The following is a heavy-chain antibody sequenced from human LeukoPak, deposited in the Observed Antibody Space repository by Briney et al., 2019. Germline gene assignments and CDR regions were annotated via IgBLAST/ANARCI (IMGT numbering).Heavy chain of an antibody. V-gene: IGHV4-39*01. CDR2: IYYSGST. CDR1: GGSISSSSYY. CDR3: ARQSRITIFGVVIIEAFDI. Sequence: SEILSLTCTVSGGSISSSSYYWGWIRQPPGKGLEWIGSIYYSGSTYYNPSLKSRVTISVDTSKNQFSLKLSSVTAADTAVYYCARQSRITIFGVVIIEAFDIWGQGTMVTVSS. J-gene: IGHJ3*02. D-gene: IGHD3-3*01.